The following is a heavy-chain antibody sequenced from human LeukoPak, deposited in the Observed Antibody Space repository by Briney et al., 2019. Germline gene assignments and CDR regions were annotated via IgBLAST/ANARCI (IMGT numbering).Heavy chain of an antibody. Sequence: GGSLRLSCAASGFTFNHYAMNWVRQAPGKGLEWVSAISGSGGSTYYADSVKGRFTLSRDNSKNTLYLQMNSLRAEDTAVYYCANVSQGYSMDVWGQGTTVTVSS. V-gene: IGHV3-23*01. CDR2: ISGSGGST. CDR1: GFTFNHYA. CDR3: ANVSQGYSMDV. J-gene: IGHJ6*02.